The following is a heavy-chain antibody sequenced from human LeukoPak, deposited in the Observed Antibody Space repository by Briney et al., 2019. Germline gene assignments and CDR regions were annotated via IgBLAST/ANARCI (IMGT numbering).Heavy chain of an antibody. CDR2: ISGSGGST. Sequence: PGGSLTLSCAASGFTFSSYAMSWVRHAPGKGREWVSAISGSGGSTYYADSVKGRFTISRDNSKNTLYLQMNSPRAEDTAVYYCAKDWADTAMVPYWGQGTLVTVSS. CDR1: GFTFSSYA. D-gene: IGHD5-18*01. V-gene: IGHV3-23*01. CDR3: AKDWADTAMVPY. J-gene: IGHJ4*02.